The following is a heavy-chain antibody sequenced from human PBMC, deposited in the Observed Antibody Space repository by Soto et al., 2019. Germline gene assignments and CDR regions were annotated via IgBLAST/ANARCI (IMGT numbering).Heavy chain of an antibody. V-gene: IGHV3-11*06. Sequence: GGSLRLSCAASGFTFSDYYMSWIRQAPGKGLEWVSYISSSSSYTNYADSVKGRFTISRDNAKNSLYLQMNSLRAEDTAVYYCARTYSSSYGMDVWGQGTTVTVSS. D-gene: IGHD6-13*01. CDR3: ARTYSSSYGMDV. CDR1: GFTFSDYY. J-gene: IGHJ6*02. CDR2: ISSSSSYT.